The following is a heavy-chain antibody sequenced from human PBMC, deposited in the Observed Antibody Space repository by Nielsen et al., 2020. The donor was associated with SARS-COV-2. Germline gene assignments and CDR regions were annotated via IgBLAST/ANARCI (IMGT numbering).Heavy chain of an antibody. CDR1: GGSISSGGYY. V-gene: IGHV4-31*01. D-gene: IGHD2-2*02. J-gene: IGHJ5*02. Sequence: LRLSCTVSGGSISSGGYYWNWIRQHPGKGLEWIGNIYYSGSTFYNPSVKSHFTMSLDTSKNQFSLILTSVTAADTAVYYCARDSTAAIGGAWFDPWGQGTLVTVSS. CDR3: ARDSTAAIGGAWFDP. CDR2: IYYSGST.